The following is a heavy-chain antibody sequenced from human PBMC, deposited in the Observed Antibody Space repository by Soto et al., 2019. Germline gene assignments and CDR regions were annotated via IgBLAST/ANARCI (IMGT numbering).Heavy chain of an antibody. D-gene: IGHD6-13*01. CDR1: GGSISSSSYY. J-gene: IGHJ4*02. CDR2: IYCSGST. Sequence: PSETLSLTCTVSGGSISSSSYYWGWIRQPPGKGLEWIGSIYCSGSTYYNPSLKSRVTISVDTSKNQFSLKLSSVTAADTAVYYCARISSSWSYYFDYWGQGTLVTVSS. CDR3: ARISSSWSYYFDY. V-gene: IGHV4-39*01.